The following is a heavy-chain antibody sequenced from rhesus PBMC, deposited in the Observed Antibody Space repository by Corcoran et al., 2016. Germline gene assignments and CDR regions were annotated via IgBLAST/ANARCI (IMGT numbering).Heavy chain of an antibody. CDR2: IKGNCERT. V-gene: IGHV4-80*01. CDR3: AKYFNHGYFHFDY. CDR1: GASTSTYY. J-gene: IGHJ4*01. D-gene: IGHD3-28*01. Sequence: QVQLQESGPGLVKPSETLSLTCTVSGASTSTYYWSWIRQAQGKGLEWIGDIKGNCERTNYIPSLKSRVTISRDTSKNQFSLKLTSVTAADTAVYYCAKYFNHGYFHFDYWGQGVLVTVSS.